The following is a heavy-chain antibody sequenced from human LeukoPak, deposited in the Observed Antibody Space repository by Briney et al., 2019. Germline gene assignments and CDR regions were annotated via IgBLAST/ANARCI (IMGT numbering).Heavy chain of an antibody. D-gene: IGHD3-10*01. CDR3: AKDRPGFGELTFDY. V-gene: IGHV3-23*01. J-gene: IGHJ4*02. CDR2: ISGSGGST. Sequence: GGTLRLSCAASGFTFSSYGMSWVRQAPGKGLEWVSAISGSGGSTYYADSVKGRFTISRDNSKNTLYLQMNSLRAEDTAVYYCAKDRPGFGELTFDYWGQGTLVTVSS. CDR1: GFTFSSYG.